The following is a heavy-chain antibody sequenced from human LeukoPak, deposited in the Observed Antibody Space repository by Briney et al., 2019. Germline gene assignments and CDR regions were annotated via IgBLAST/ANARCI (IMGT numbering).Heavy chain of an antibody. CDR1: GFTFSGYW. J-gene: IGHJ5*02. D-gene: IGHD1-26*01. Sequence: PGGSLRLSCAASGFTFSGYWMHWVRQAPGKGLEWVARICYDGGTTNYADSVKGRFTISRDNAKNTLHLQMTSLRADDTAVYYCVRGAVGCRVGFDPWGQGTLVTVSS. CDR3: VRGAVGCRVGFDP. CDR2: ICYDGGTT. V-gene: IGHV3-74*01.